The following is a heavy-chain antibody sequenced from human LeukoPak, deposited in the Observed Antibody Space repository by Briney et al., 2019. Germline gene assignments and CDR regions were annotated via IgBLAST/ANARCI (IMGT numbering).Heavy chain of an antibody. J-gene: IGHJ3*02. V-gene: IGHV3-48*01. D-gene: IGHD6-19*01. CDR1: GFTFSSYS. CDR2: ISSSSSNI. CDR3: AKAPYSSGWGHDAFDI. Sequence: GGSLRLSCAASGFTFSSYSMNWVRQAPGKGLEWVSYISSSSSNIYYADSVKGRFTISRDNAKNSLYLQMNSLRAEDTAVYYCAKAPYSSGWGHDAFDIWGQGTMVTVSS.